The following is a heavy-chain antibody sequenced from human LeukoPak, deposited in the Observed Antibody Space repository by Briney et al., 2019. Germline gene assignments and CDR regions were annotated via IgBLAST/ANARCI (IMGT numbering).Heavy chain of an antibody. CDR3: ARSSGWRIAYCYYGMYV. J-gene: IGHJ6*01. V-gene: IGHV3-23*01. D-gene: IGHD5-12*01. CDR1: GFTFSNYA. Sequence: GGSLRVSCAASGFTFSNYAMSWVRQAPGKGLEWVSAISGSGGSTYYADSVKGRFTISRDNSKNTLYLQMNSLRAEDTAVYYCARSSGWRIAYCYYGMYVCRQGTTVTVSS. CDR2: ISGSGGST.